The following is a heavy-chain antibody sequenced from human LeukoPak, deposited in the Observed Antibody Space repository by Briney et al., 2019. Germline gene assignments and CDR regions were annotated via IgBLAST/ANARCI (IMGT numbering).Heavy chain of an antibody. CDR2: MSVYNGNT. V-gene: IGHV1-18*01. J-gene: IGHJ6*02. CDR3: ARGDHCSTTTCYSYYYGMDV. Sequence: ASVKVSCKASGYTFTDYAINWVRQAPGQGLEWMGRMSVYNGNTNCPQKFQGRVTMTTDTSSITAYMELRSLKSDDTAVYYCARGDHCSTTTCYSYYYGMDVWGQGTTVTVYS. CDR1: GYTFTDYA. D-gene: IGHD2-2*01.